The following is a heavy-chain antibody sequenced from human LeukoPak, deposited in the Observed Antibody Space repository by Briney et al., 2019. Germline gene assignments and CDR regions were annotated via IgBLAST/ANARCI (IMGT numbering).Heavy chain of an antibody. D-gene: IGHD3-3*01. Sequence: SETLSLTCTVSGGSTSSSNYCWGWIRQPPGKGLEWIGGIHYSGNTYYNPSLKSRVTISIDTSKNQFSLKLSSVTAADTAVYYCARLGAGPTYYDFWSGYSSFYFDYWGREPWSPSPQ. V-gene: IGHV4-39*01. CDR1: GGSTSSSNYC. CDR2: IHYSGNT. J-gene: IGHJ4*02. CDR3: ARLGAGPTYYDFWSGYSSFYFDY.